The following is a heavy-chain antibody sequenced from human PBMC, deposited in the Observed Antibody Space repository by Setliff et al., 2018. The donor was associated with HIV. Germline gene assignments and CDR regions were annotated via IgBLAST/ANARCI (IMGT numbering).Heavy chain of an antibody. CDR1: GYSISSGYY. CDR3: ARHDITLVRGLV. Sequence: SETLSLTCPVSGYSISSGYYWGWNRQPPGRGLEWIGAIHHSGNTYYNPSLKSRVTISVDTSKNLFSLKVNSVTAADTAVYYCARHDITLVRGLVWGQGTTVTV. J-gene: IGHJ6*02. D-gene: IGHD3-10*01. CDR2: IHHSGNT. V-gene: IGHV4-38-2*01.